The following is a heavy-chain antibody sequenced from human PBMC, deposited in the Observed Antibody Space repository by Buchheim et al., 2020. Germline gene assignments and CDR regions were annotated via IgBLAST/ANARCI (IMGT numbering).Heavy chain of an antibody. J-gene: IGHJ4*02. D-gene: IGHD3-9*01. CDR1: GFTLSSYW. CDR2: IKQDGSEK. CDR3: ARDLHFDWLLLDLSLRY. V-gene: IGHV3-7*01. Sequence: EVQLVESGGGLVQPGGSLRLSCAASGFTLSSYWMSWVRQAPGKGLEWVANIKQDGSEKYYVDSVKGRFTISRDNAKNSLYLQMNSLRAEDTAVYYCARDLHFDWLLLDLSLRYWGQGTL.